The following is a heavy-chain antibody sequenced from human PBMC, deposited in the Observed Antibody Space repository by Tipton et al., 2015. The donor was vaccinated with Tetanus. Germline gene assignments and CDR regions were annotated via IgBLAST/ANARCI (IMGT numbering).Heavy chain of an antibody. D-gene: IGHD3-3*01. CDR3: ARANNDFPKEGPFGS. Sequence: TLSLTCTVSGGSVRSGSYSWNWTRQPPGKGLEWLWYVPKSGRNNSHYFLKSPIPLSQDPSKNQFSLRLTSVTAADTAVYYWARANNDFPKEGPFGSWGQGSLVFVSS. J-gene: IGHJ4*02. V-gene: IGHV4-61*01. CDR1: GGSVRSGSYS. CDR2: VPKSGRN.